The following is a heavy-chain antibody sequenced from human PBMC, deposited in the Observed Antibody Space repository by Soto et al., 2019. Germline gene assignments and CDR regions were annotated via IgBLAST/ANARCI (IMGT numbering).Heavy chain of an antibody. Sequence: SETLSLTCXVSGGSISSSSYYWGWIRQPPGKGLEWIGSIYYSGSTYYNPSLKSRVTISVDTSKNQFSLKLSSVTAADTAVYYCARHSYPACSGGSCYSGSRLGFDYWGQGTLVTVSS. J-gene: IGHJ4*02. CDR1: GGSISSSSYY. V-gene: IGHV4-39*01. CDR3: ARHSYPACSGGSCYSGSRLGFDY. CDR2: IYYSGST. D-gene: IGHD2-15*01.